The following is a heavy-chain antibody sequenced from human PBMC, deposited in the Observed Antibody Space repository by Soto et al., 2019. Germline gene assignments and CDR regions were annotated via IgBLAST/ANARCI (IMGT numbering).Heavy chain of an antibody. J-gene: IGHJ4*02. V-gene: IGHV4-4*02. Sequence: QVQLQESGPGLVKPSGTLSLTCAVSAGSISSRNWWSWVRQPPGKGLEWIGEIYASGSTNYNPPLKSRVNISLDKSWSQFSLKLRSLTAADTAVYYCARDRGRPRNFDYWGQGTLVTVSS. D-gene: IGHD3-10*01. CDR1: AGSISSRNW. CDR3: ARDRGRPRNFDY. CDR2: IYASGST.